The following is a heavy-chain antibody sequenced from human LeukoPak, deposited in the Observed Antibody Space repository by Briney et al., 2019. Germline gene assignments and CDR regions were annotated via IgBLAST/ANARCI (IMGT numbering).Heavy chain of an antibody. V-gene: IGHV3-15*01. Sequence: GGSLRLSCAASGFTFSNAWMSWVRQAPGKGLEWVGRIKSKIDGGTTDYVTPVKGRFTISRDDSKNTLYLQMNNLKTEDTAVYYCTTAYYYGSGDFDYWGQGTLVTVSS. J-gene: IGHJ4*02. D-gene: IGHD3-10*01. CDR2: IKSKIDGGTT. CDR3: TTAYYYGSGDFDY. CDR1: GFTFSNAW.